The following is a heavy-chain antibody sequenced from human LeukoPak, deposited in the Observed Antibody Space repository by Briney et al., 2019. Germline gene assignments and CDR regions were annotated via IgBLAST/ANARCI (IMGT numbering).Heavy chain of an antibody. V-gene: IGHV3-11*04. CDR3: ASGPQIQEPNY. J-gene: IGHJ4*02. CDR2: ISGNGKDF. D-gene: IGHD1-26*01. Sequence: PGGSLRLSCTASGFTFSDYYTGWVRQTPAKGLEWLSYISGNGKDFNYADSVKGRFTISRDNAKNLLFLQMNSLRIEDTAIYYCASGPQIQEPNYWGQGSLVTVSS. CDR1: GFTFSDYY.